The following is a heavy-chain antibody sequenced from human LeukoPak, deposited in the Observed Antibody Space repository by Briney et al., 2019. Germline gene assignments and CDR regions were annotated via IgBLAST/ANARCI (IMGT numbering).Heavy chain of an antibody. J-gene: IGHJ6*02. CDR1: GFTFSSYS. CDR3: AKVIGLNYYYYGMDV. Sequence: PGGSLRLSCAASGFTFSSYSMNWVRQAPGKGLEWVSSISSSSSYIYYADSVKGRFTISRDNSKNTLYLQMNSLRAEDTAVYYCAKVIGLNYYYYGMDVWGQGTTVTVSS. V-gene: IGHV3-21*04. D-gene: IGHD1-26*01. CDR2: ISSSSSYI.